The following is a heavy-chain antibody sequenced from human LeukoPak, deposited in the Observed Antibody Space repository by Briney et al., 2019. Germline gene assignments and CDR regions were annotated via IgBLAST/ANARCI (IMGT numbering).Heavy chain of an antibody. V-gene: IGHV3-74*01. D-gene: IGHD5-24*01. CDR2: INSDGGST. CDR1: GFTFSSYW. J-gene: IGHJ4*02. CDR3: ARRIQGMAPYYFDY. Sequence: QAGGSLRLSCTASGFTFSSYWMHWVRQAPGKGLVWVSRINSDGGSTSYADSVKGRFTISRDNAKNTLYLQMNSLRAEDTAVYYCARRIQGMAPYYFDYWDQGTLVTVSS.